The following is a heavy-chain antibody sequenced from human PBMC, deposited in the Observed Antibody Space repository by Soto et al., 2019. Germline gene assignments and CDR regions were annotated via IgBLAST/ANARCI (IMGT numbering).Heavy chain of an antibody. Sequence: GASVKVSCKASGYTFTSYDINWVRQATGQGLEWVGWMNPNSGNTGYAQKFQGRVTMTRNTSISTAYMELSSLRSEDTAVYYCARVGRFYDFWSGGIPNYYYGMDVWGQGTTVTVSS. CDR2: MNPNSGNT. CDR1: GYTFTSYD. V-gene: IGHV1-8*01. CDR3: ARVGRFYDFWSGGIPNYYYGMDV. J-gene: IGHJ6*02. D-gene: IGHD3-3*01.